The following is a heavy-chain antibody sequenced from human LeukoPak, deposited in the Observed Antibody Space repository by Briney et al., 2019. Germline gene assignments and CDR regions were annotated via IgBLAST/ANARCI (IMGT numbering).Heavy chain of an antibody. CDR3: ARTQYGYNRWSSLNY. V-gene: IGHV4-34*01. J-gene: IGHJ4*02. CDR1: GGSFSGYY. D-gene: IGHD5-12*01. Sequence: SETLSLTCAVYGGSFSGYYWSWIRQPPGKGLEWIGEINHSGSTNYNPSLKSRVTISVDTSKNQFSLKLSSVTAADTAVYYCARTQYGYNRWSSLNYWGRGTLVTVSS. CDR2: INHSGST.